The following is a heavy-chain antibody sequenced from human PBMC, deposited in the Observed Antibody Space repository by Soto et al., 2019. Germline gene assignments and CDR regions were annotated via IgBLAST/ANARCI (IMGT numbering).Heavy chain of an antibody. CDR3: AKDPDYYDSSGYPDPDY. CDR2: IIPIFGTA. J-gene: IGHJ4*02. Sequence: SVKVSCKASGGTFSSYAISWVRQAPGQGLEWMGGIIPIFGTANYAQKFQGRVTITADESTSTAYMELSSLRSEDTAVYYCAKDPDYYDSSGYPDPDYWGQGTLVTVSS. CDR1: GGTFSSYA. D-gene: IGHD3-22*01. V-gene: IGHV1-69*13.